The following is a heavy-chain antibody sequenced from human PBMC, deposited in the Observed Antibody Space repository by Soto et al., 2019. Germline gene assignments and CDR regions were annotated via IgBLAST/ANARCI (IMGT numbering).Heavy chain of an antibody. Sequence: SGGSLRLSCAASGFTFSSYAMSWVRQAPGKGLEWVSAISGSGGSTYYADSVKGRLTISRDNSKNTLYLQMNSLRAEDTAVYYCAKDPPITGSVYYFDYWGQGTLVTVSS. CDR1: GFTFSSYA. D-gene: IGHD1-20*01. CDR2: ISGSGGST. J-gene: IGHJ4*02. CDR3: AKDPPITGSVYYFDY. V-gene: IGHV3-23*01.